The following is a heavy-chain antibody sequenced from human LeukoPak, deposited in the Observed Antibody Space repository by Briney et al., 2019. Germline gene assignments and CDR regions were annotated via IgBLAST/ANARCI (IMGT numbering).Heavy chain of an antibody. CDR1: GGSISSYY. D-gene: IGHD3-10*01. CDR2: IYYSGST. Sequence: SETLSLTCTVSGGSISSYYWSWIRQPPGKGLEWIGHIYYSGSTHYNPSLKSRVTISVDTYKNQFSLKLSSVTAADTAVYYCARHVGNSGSGSYLTYFDYWGQGTLVTVSS. V-gene: IGHV4-59*08. J-gene: IGHJ4*02. CDR3: ARHVGNSGSGSYLTYFDY.